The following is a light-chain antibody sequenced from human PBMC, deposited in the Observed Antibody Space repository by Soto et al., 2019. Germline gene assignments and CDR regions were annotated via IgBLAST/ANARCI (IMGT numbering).Light chain of an antibody. CDR2: DAS. CDR3: QQYEGNPT. V-gene: IGKV1-5*01. Sequence: DIQLTQSPSTLSASIXDXXVITCRASQTIDRWLAWYQQRPGLAPRLLIYDASTLESGVPSRFSGSGSETEFTLTISSLKPDDFATYHCQQYEGNPTFGQGTTVEVK. J-gene: IGKJ1*01. CDR1: QTIDRW.